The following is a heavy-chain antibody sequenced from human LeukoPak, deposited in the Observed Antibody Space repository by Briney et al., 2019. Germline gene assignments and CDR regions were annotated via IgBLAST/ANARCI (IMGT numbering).Heavy chain of an antibody. D-gene: IGHD3-22*01. CDR3: ARGAYDSSGLQDY. Sequence: GGSLRLSCAASGFTFSNYAMHWVRQAPGKGLEWVAVISYDGSNKYYADSVKGRFTISRDNSKNTLYLQMNSLRAEDTAVYYCARGAYDSSGLQDYWGQGTLVTVSS. CDR2: ISYDGSNK. J-gene: IGHJ4*02. CDR1: GFTFSNYA. V-gene: IGHV3-30-3*01.